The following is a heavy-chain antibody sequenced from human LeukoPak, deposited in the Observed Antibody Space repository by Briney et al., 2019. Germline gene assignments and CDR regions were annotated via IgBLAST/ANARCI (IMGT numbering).Heavy chain of an antibody. CDR3: ARDMYSMSSGRGAY. CDR1: GFTFSDYW. J-gene: IGHJ4*02. D-gene: IGHD3-10*01. V-gene: IGHV3-74*01. CDR2: INGDGSST. Sequence: GGSLRLSCAAAGFTFSDYWMHWVRQAPGKGLVWFARINGDGSSTTYVESVRGRFNISRYNPKKTLYLQMNSLRDEEAAVDYCARDMYSMSSGRGAYWGQGTLVTVSS.